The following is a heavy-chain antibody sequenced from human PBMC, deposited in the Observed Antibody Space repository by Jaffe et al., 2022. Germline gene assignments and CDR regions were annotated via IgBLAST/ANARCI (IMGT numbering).Heavy chain of an antibody. CDR2: IRYDGSNK. V-gene: IGHV3-30*02. CDR3: AKDPRPDYSNYLRSERYNWFDP. J-gene: IGHJ5*02. Sequence: QVQLVESGGGVVQPGGSLRLSCAASGFTFSSYGMHWVRQAPGKGLEWVAFIRYDGSNKYYADSVKGRFTISRDNSKNTLYLQMNSLRAEDTAVYYCAKDPRPDYSNYLRSERYNWFDPWGQGTLVTVSS. D-gene: IGHD4-4*01. CDR1: GFTFSSYG.